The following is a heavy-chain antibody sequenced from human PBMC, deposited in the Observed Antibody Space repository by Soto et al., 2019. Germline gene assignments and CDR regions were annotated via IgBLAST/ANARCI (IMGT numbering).Heavy chain of an antibody. Sequence: EVQLLESGGGLLQPGGSLRLSCAASGFTFSSYAMSWFRQAPGKGLEWVSGISASGVSTYYADSVKGRFTISRDNSENTLYLQMNSLRAEDTALYYCAKDRKTGSGWYWDYWGQGTLVTVSS. CDR3: AKDRKTGSGWYWDY. CDR1: GFTFSSYA. V-gene: IGHV3-23*01. J-gene: IGHJ4*02. D-gene: IGHD6-19*01. CDR2: ISASGVST.